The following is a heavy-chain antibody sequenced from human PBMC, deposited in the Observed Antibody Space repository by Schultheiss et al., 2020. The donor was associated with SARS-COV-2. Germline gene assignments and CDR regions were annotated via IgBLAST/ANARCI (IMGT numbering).Heavy chain of an antibody. CDR2: VSYSGTT. V-gene: IGHV4-39*07. D-gene: IGHD4/OR15-4a*01. Sequence: SETLSLTCSVSGGSISSNNNFWAWIRQPPGKGLEWIGSVSYSGTTYHNPSLESRVTISIDTSKNHFSLKLSSVTAADTAVYYCARDQDYGRNAFDIWGQGTMVTVSS. CDR3: ARDQDYGRNAFDI. CDR1: GGSISSNNNF. J-gene: IGHJ3*02.